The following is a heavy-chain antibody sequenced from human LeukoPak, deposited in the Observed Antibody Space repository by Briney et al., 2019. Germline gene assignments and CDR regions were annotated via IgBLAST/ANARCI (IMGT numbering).Heavy chain of an antibody. J-gene: IGHJ4*02. CDR2: IWYDGNNK. CDR3: AKDYYDYVWGSSVFDY. V-gene: IGHV3-33*06. CDR1: GFTFSSYG. Sequence: GGSLRLSCAASGFTFSSYGMHWVRQAPGKGLEWVAVIWYDGNNKYYADSVKGRFTISRDNSKNTLYMQMNSLRAEDTAVYYCAKDYYDYVWGSSVFDYWGQGTWSPSPQ. D-gene: IGHD3-16*01.